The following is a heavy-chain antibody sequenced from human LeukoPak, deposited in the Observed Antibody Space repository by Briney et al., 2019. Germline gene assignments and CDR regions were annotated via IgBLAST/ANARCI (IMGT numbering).Heavy chain of an antibody. D-gene: IGHD2-15*01. CDR3: ARTGTYCSGGSCYWGYYYYGMDG. Sequence: AASVKVSCEASGGTFSSYAISWVRQAPGQGLEWMGRIIPIFGIANYAQTFQGRVTITADKSTSTAYMELSSLRSEDTAVYYCARTGTYCSGGSCYWGYYYYGMDGWGQGTTVTVSS. CDR2: IIPIFGIA. J-gene: IGHJ6*02. V-gene: IGHV1-69*04. CDR1: GGTFSSYA.